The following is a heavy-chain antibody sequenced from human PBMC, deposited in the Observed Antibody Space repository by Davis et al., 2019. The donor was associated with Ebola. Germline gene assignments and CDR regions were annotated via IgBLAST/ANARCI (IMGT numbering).Heavy chain of an antibody. Sequence: GESLKISCAASGFTFSSYSMNWVRQAPGKGLEWVSSISSSSSYIYYADSVKGRFTISRDNAKNSLYLQMNSLRAEDTAVYYCARDRGIVVVPAAMIGYYYGMDVWGQGTTVTVSS. D-gene: IGHD2-2*01. V-gene: IGHV3-21*01. CDR3: ARDRGIVVVPAAMIGYYYGMDV. CDR1: GFTFSSYS. J-gene: IGHJ6*02. CDR2: ISSSSSYI.